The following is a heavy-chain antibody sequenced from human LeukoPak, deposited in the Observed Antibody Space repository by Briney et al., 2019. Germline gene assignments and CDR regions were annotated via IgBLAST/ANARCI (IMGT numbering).Heavy chain of an antibody. J-gene: IGHJ6*03. D-gene: IGHD3-10*01. Sequence: SETLSLTCTVSGGSISSSSYYWGWIRQPPGKGLEWIGSIYYSGSTYYNPSLKSRVTISVDTSKNQFSLKLSSVTAADTAVYYCARSFLTGANYYYYYMDVWGKGTTVTVSS. CDR2: IYYSGST. CDR3: ARSFLTGANYYYYYMDV. V-gene: IGHV4-39*07. CDR1: GGSISSSSYY.